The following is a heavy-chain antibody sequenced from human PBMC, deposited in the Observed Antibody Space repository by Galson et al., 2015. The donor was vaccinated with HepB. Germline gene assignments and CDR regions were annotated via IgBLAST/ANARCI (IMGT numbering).Heavy chain of an antibody. V-gene: IGHV3-7*03. D-gene: IGHD3-22*01. Sequence: SLRLSCAASGFTFSSYWMSWVRQAPGKGLEWVANIKQDGSEKYYVDSVKGRFTISRDNAKNSLYLQMNSLRAEDTAVYYCASYYDSSGYYPLGFDYWGQGTLVTVSS. CDR1: GFTFSSYW. CDR3: ASYYDSSGYYPLGFDY. J-gene: IGHJ4*02. CDR2: IKQDGSEK.